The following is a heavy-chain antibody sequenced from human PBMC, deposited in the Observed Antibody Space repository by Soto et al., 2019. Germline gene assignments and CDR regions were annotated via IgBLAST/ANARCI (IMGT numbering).Heavy chain of an antibody. CDR1: GGSISSYY. D-gene: IGHD6-13*01. J-gene: IGHJ4*02. Sequence: QVQLQESGPGLVKPSETLSLTCTVSGGSISSYYWSWIRQPPGKGLEWIGYIYYSGSTNYNPSLKSRVTISVDTSKTQFSLKLSSVTAADTAVYYCARSIGYSSSWTFDYWGQGTLVTVSS. CDR3: ARSIGYSSSWTFDY. V-gene: IGHV4-59*08. CDR2: IYYSGST.